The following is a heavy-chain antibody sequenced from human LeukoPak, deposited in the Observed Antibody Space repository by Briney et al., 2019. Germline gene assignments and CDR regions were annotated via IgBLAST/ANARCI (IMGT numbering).Heavy chain of an antibody. CDR1: GFTFSSYA. CDR2: ISGSGGST. CDR3: AKDPRN. J-gene: IGHJ4*02. V-gene: IGHV3-23*01. Sequence: GGSLRLSCAATGFTFSSYAMSWLRQPPWKVLEWVTAISGSGGSTYYADSVKGRFTISRDNSKNTLYLQMNSLRAEDTGVYYCAKDPRNWGQGTLVTVSS.